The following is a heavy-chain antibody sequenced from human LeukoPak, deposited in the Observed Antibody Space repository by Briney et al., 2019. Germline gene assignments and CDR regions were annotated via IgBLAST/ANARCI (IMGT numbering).Heavy chain of an antibody. J-gene: IGHJ4*02. V-gene: IGHV3-48*01. CDR1: GFTFSSYS. D-gene: IGHD3-9*01. CDR2: ISSSSYTI. CDR3: ARAFNKYVDYLFDY. Sequence: GGSLRLSCAASGFTFSSYSMNWVRQAPGKGLGWVSYISSSSYTIYYADSVKGRFTISRDNAKNSLYLQMNSLRAEDTAVFYCARAFNKYVDYLFDYRGQGTLVTVSS.